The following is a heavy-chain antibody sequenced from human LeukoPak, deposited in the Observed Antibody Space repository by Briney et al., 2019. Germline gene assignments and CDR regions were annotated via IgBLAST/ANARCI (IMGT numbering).Heavy chain of an antibody. CDR2: IYYSGST. J-gene: IGHJ4*02. V-gene: IGHV4-59*08. Sequence: SETLSLTCTVSGGSISSYSSGWNRQPPGKGLEWMGYIYYSGSTKYNPSLKRRVAISVDTSKIQFSLKLGSVTAADTAVYYCARTRSQGVATQYFDYWGQGTLVTVSS. D-gene: IGHD6-13*01. CDR1: GGSISSYS. CDR3: ARTRSQGVATQYFDY.